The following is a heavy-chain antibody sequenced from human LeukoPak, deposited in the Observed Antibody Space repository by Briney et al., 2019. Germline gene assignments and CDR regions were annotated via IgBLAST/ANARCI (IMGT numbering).Heavy chain of an antibody. CDR3: ARDSVIPPYYGFWSGSRFYYYYGMDV. CDR2: IYYSGST. D-gene: IGHD3-3*01. J-gene: IGHJ6*02. CDR1: GGSISSGGYY. Sequence: KTSQTLSLTCTVSGGSISSGGYYWSWIRQHPGKGLEWIGYIYYSGSTYYNPSLKSRGTISVDTSKNQFSLKLSSVTAADTAVYYCARDSVIPPYYGFWSGSRFYYYYGMDVWGQGTTVTVSS. V-gene: IGHV4-31*03.